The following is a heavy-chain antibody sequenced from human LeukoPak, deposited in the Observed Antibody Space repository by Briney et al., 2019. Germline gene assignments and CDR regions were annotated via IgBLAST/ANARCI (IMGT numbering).Heavy chain of an antibody. CDR2: LNPKRGGT. CDR3: ARDNGMGYYGGSGYFDY. V-gene: IGHV1-2*02. Sequence: ASVKVSCKASGYTFTGYYMHWVRQAPGQGLEWMGWLNPKRGGTNYAQKFQGRVTMTRDSSITTAYMELSRLASDDTAVYYCARDNGMGYYGGSGYFDYWGQGTLVTVSS. D-gene: IGHD1-26*01. CDR1: GYTFTGYY. J-gene: IGHJ4*02.